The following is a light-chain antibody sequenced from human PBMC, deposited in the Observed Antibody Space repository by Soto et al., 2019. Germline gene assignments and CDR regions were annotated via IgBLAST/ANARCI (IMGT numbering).Light chain of an antibody. J-gene: IGKJ4*01. CDR2: AAS. CDR3: QQLNSYPLT. V-gene: IGKV1-9*01. CDR1: QGISSY. Sequence: DIQLTQSPSFLSASVGDRVTITCRASQGISSYLAWYQQKPGKAPKLLIYAASTLQSGVPSRLGGSGSATEFTLTISSLQPEDFATYYCQQLNSYPLTFGGGTKVEIK.